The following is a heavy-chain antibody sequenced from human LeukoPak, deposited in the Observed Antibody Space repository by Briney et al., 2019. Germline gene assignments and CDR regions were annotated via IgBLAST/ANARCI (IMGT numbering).Heavy chain of an antibody. CDR2: IYPGDSDA. CDR1: GYNFTTYW. V-gene: IGHV5-51*01. Sequence: GESLKISCKTSGYNFTTYWIGWVRQMPGKGLEWMGVIYPGDSDARYSPSFRGQVTMSADKSINTAYLQWSSLKASDTAMYYCARLVGATDANYYYYMDVWGKGTTVTVSS. CDR3: ARLVGATDANYYYYMDV. J-gene: IGHJ6*03. D-gene: IGHD1-26*01.